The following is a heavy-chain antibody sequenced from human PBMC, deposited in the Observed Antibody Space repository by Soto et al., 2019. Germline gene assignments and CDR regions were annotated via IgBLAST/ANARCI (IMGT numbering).Heavy chain of an antibody. V-gene: IGHV3-48*02. D-gene: IGHD5-18*01. CDR1: GFTFSSYS. J-gene: IGHJ4*02. Sequence: GGSLRLSCAASGFTFSSYSMNWVRQAPGKGLEWVSYISSSSTIYYADSVKGRFTISRDNAKNSLYLQMNSLRDEDTAVYYCARDRAVDTAMVTSDYWGQGTLVTVSS. CDR2: ISSSSTI. CDR3: ARDRAVDTAMVTSDY.